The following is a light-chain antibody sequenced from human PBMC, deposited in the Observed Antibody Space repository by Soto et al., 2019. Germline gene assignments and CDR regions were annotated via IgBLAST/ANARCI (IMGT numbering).Light chain of an antibody. CDR1: QSISSW. V-gene: IGKV1-5*03. CDR2: KAS. J-gene: IGKJ4*01. CDR3: QQSNSYPVT. Sequence: DIQMTQSPSTLSASVGDRVTITCRASQSISSWLAWYQQKPGKAPKVLIYKASSLESGVPSRFSGSGSGKEFTLTISSLQPDDFATYYCQQSNSYPVTFGGGTEVEIK.